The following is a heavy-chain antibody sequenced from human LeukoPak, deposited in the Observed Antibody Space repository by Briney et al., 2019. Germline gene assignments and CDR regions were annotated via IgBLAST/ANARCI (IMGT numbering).Heavy chain of an antibody. J-gene: IGHJ4*02. CDR1: GFTFNSYA. CDR2: IIGISLSI. CDR3: AKTYDSGSYDFDY. Sequence: GGSLRLSCAASGFTFNSYAMNWVRQAPGRGLEWVSFIIGISLSIYYADSVKGRFTISRDNSKNTLYLQLNSLRAEDTAVYYCAKTYDSGSYDFDYWGQGTLVTVSS. V-gene: IGHV3-23*01. D-gene: IGHD5-12*01.